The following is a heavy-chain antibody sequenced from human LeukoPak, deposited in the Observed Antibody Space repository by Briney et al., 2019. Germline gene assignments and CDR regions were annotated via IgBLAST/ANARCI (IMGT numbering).Heavy chain of an antibody. CDR2: INPNSGDT. CDR1: GYTFTGYY. CDR3: ARVHLSLDYDNSAYYFDY. Sequence: ASVKVSCKASGYTFTGYYMHWVRQAPGQGLEWMGWINPNSGDTNYAQKFQGRVTMTRDTSINTAYMELSRLRSDDTAVYYCARVHLSLDYDNSAYYFDYWGQGTLVTVSS. V-gene: IGHV1-2*02. D-gene: IGHD3-22*01. J-gene: IGHJ4*02.